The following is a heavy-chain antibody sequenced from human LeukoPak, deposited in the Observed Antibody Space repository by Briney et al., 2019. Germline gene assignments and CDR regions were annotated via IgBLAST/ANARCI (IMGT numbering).Heavy chain of an antibody. CDR3: ARDSRSSSVWYFDV. J-gene: IGHJ2*01. D-gene: IGHD6-6*01. V-gene: IGHV4-4*07. CDR1: GESISTYY. CDR2: MHSSGNT. Sequence: PSETLSLTCTVSGESISTYYWSWIRQPAGNGLEWIGRMHSSGNTNSNPSFKSRVTMSVDESRKQFSLKLSFVTAADTAVYYCARDSRSSSVWYFDVWGRGTLVTVSS.